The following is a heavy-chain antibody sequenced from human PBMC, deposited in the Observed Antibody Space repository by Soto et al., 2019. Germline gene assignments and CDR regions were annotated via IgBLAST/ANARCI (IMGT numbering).Heavy chain of an antibody. Sequence: PGGSLRLSCAASGFTFDDYAMHWVRQAPGKGLEWVSGISWNSGSIGYADSVKGRFTISRDNAKNSLYLQMNSLRAEDTALYYCAKDGTELYYGSGNPYGMDVWGQGTTVTGSS. CDR3: AKDGTELYYGSGNPYGMDV. J-gene: IGHJ6*02. V-gene: IGHV3-9*01. D-gene: IGHD3-10*01. CDR2: ISWNSGSI. CDR1: GFTFDDYA.